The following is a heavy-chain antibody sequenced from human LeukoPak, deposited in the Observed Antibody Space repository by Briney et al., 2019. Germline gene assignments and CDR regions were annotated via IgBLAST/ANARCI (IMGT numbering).Heavy chain of an antibody. D-gene: IGHD3-9*01. CDR1: GGSFSGYY. Sequence: SETLSLTCAVYGGSFSGYYWSWIRQPPGKGLEWIGEINHSGSTNYNPSPKSRVTISVDTSKNQFSPKLSSVPAADTAVYYCALQYYDILTGYYSDYWGQGTLVTVSS. CDR3: ALQYYDILTGYYSDY. J-gene: IGHJ4*02. CDR2: INHSGST. V-gene: IGHV4-34*01.